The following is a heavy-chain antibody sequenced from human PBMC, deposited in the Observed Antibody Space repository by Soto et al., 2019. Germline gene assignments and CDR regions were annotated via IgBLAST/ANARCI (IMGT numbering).Heavy chain of an antibody. CDR3: ARQRRDAPDNCSLRPLDI. D-gene: IGHD2-21*01. J-gene: IGHJ6*04. CDR1: GSTFSTYW. Sequence: GESLKISCQSSGSTFSTYWVAWVRQRPGKALEWLGLIYPDDSDTRYNPSFRGQVTISAEKSSSTIFLQWSSLKASDTATYYCARQRRDAPDNCSLRPLDIWRKGTTVTYSS. CDR2: IYPDDSDT. V-gene: IGHV5-51*01.